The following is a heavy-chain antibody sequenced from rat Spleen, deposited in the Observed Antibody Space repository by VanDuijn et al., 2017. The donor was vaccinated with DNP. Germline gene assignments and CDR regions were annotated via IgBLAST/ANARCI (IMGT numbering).Heavy chain of an antibody. V-gene: IGHV2-13*01. D-gene: IGHD2-6*01. CDR3: ARVPNTYYVMDA. J-gene: IGHJ4*01. CDR1: GFSLSSYG. CDR2: IWTGGTT. Sequence: QVQLKESGPGLVQPSQTLSLTCTVSGFSLSSYGVIWVRQPPGKGLEWMGIIWTGGTTAYNSLLKSRLSITRDTSKSQVFLKMDSLQTGDTATYYCARVPNTYYVMDAWGQGASVTVSS.